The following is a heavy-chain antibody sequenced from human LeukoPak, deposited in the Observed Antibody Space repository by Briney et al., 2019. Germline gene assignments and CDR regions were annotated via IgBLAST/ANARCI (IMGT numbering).Heavy chain of an antibody. CDR3: AREKLDYDYVWGSYRPFDS. Sequence: SVKVSCKASGGTFSSYAISWVRQAPGQGLEWMGGIIPIFGTANYAQKFQGRVTITADESTSTAYMELSSLRSEDTAVYYCAREKLDYDYVWGSYRPFDSWGQGTLVTVSS. CDR2: IIPIFGTA. J-gene: IGHJ4*02. D-gene: IGHD3-16*02. V-gene: IGHV1-69*01. CDR1: GGTFSSYA.